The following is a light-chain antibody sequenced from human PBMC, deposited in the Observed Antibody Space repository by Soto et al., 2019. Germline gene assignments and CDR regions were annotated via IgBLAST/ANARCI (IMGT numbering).Light chain of an antibody. V-gene: IGKV3-15*01. Sequence: EVVLTQFPATPSVSPGERATLSCRASQSVRGDLVWYQQRPGKSPRLLIYGASTRANGVPDRFSGSGSGTEFTLTINSLRSEDFAIYFCEQCNNWPWTFGPGTKVESK. J-gene: IGKJ1*01. CDR2: GAS. CDR3: EQCNNWPWT. CDR1: QSVRGD.